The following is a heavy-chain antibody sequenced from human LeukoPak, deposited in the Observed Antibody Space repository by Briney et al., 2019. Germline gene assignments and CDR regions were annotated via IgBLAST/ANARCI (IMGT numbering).Heavy chain of an antibody. Sequence: GGSLRLSCAASGFTFNNYGLSWVRQAPGKGLEWVSAISGGGSATYYADSVKGRFTISRDNSKNTLFLQMNTLRADDTAVYYCAGGAGVYYYGMDVWGQGTSVTVSS. CDR3: AGGAGVYYYGMDV. V-gene: IGHV3-23*01. CDR1: GFTFNNYG. CDR2: ISGGGSAT. J-gene: IGHJ6*02.